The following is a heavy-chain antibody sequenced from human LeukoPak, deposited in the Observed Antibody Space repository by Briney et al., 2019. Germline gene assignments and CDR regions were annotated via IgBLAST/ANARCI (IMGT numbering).Heavy chain of an antibody. J-gene: IGHJ6*02. Sequence: PGGSLRLSCAASGFTVSSNYMSWVRQAPGKGLEWVSVIYSGGSTYYADSLKGRFTISRDNSKNTLYLQMNSLRAEDTAVYYCARDLSYSSSSLSYGMDVWGQGTTVTVSS. V-gene: IGHV3-66*01. CDR3: ARDLSYSSSSLSYGMDV. D-gene: IGHD6-6*01. CDR2: IYSGGST. CDR1: GFTVSSNY.